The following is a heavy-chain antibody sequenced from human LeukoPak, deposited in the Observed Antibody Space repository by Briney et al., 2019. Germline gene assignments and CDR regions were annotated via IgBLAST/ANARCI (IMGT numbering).Heavy chain of an antibody. Sequence: PSETLSLTCTVSGGSISSYYWRWIRQPPGKGLEWIGYIYYSGSTNYNPSLKSRVTISVDTSKNQFSLKLSSVTAADTAVYYCARLGGRTVGGMDVWGQGTTVTVSS. CDR2: IYYSGST. V-gene: IGHV4-59*08. CDR1: GGSISSYY. CDR3: ARLGGRTVGGMDV. D-gene: IGHD3-16*01. J-gene: IGHJ6*02.